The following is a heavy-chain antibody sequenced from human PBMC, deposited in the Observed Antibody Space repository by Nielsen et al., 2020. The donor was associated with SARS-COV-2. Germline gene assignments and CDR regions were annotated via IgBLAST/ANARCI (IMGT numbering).Heavy chain of an antibody. CDR2: ISYDGSNK. CDR3: ARAGYCSSTSCYGSYWYFDL. CDR1: GFTFSSYA. J-gene: IGHJ2*01. V-gene: IGHV3-30*04. Sequence: GESLKISCAASGFTFSSYAMHWVRQAPGKGLEWVAVISYDGSNKYYADSVKGRFTISRDNAKNSLFPQMNSLRAEDTAVYYCARAGYCSSTSCYGSYWYFDLWGRGTLVTVSS. D-gene: IGHD2-2*01.